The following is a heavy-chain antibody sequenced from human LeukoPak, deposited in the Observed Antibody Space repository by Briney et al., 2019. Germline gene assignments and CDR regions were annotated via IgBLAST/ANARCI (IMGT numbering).Heavy chain of an antibody. Sequence: SETLSLTCTVSGGSVSSGSYYWNWIRQPPGKGLEWIAYIYYSGSTNYNPSLKSRVTISIDMSKNQFSLKLSSVTAADTAVYYCARALNYYDRPFDIWGQGTMVTVSS. V-gene: IGHV4-61*01. J-gene: IGHJ3*02. CDR3: ARALNYYDRPFDI. D-gene: IGHD3-22*01. CDR1: GGSVSSGSYY. CDR2: IYYSGST.